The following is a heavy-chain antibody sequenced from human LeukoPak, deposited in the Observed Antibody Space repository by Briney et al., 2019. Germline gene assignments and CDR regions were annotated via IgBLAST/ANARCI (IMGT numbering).Heavy chain of an antibody. V-gene: IGHV4-34*01. D-gene: IGHD2-21*02. CDR1: GGSFSGYY. CDR3: ARGGGLRDRFDP. CDR2: INHSGST. J-gene: IGHJ5*02. Sequence: SETLSLTCAVYGGSFSGYYWSWIRQPPGKGLEWIGEINHSGSTNYNPSLKSRVTISVDTSKNQFSLKLSSVTAADTAVYYCARGGGLRDRFDPWGQGTLVTVSS.